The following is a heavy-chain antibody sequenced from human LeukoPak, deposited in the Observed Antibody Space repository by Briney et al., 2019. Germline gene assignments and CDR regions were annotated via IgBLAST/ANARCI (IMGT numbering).Heavy chain of an antibody. CDR3: ARDPRPVVPAFRYFDY. CDR1: GFTFSSYA. D-gene: IGHD2-2*01. V-gene: IGHV3-23*01. Sequence: GGSLRLSCAASGFTFSSYAMSWVRQAPGKGLEWVSAISGSGGSTYYADSVKGRFTISRDNSKNTLYLQMNSLRAEDTAVYYCARDPRPVVPAFRYFDYWGQGTLVTVSS. J-gene: IGHJ4*02. CDR2: ISGSGGST.